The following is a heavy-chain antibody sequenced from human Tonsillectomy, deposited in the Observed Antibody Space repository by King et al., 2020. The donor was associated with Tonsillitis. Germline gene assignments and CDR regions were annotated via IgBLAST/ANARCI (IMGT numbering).Heavy chain of an antibody. J-gene: IGHJ4*02. CDR3: ARERDLENYFDY. D-gene: IGHD1-1*01. CDR1: GFTFSSYS. V-gene: IGHV3-48*01. CDR2: ISGSSSTI. Sequence: VQLVESGGGLVQPGESLRLSCAASGFTFSSYSMNWVRQAPGKGLEWVSYISGSSSTIYYADSVKGRFTISRHNAKNSLYLQMNSLRAEDTAVYYCARERDLENYFDYWGQGTLVTVSS.